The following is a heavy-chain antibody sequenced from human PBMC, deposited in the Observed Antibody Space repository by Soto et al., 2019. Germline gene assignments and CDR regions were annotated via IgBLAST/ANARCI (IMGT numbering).Heavy chain of an antibody. CDR3: ARPSSVVTAGYGMDV. CDR2: IYPGDSDT. J-gene: IGHJ6*02. CDR1: GYSFTSYW. D-gene: IGHD2-15*01. Sequence: GESLKISCKGSGYSFTSYWIGWVRPLPGKGLEWMGIIYPGDSDTRYSPSFQGQVTISADKSISTAYLQWSSLKASDTAMYYCARPSSVVTAGYGMDVWGQGTTVNVSS. V-gene: IGHV5-51*01.